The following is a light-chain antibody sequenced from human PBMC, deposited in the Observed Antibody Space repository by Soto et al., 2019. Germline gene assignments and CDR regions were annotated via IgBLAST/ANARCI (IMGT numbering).Light chain of an antibody. CDR2: GAS. J-gene: IGKJ2*01. CDR1: QSVSSN. Sequence: EIVMTQSPATLSVSPGERATLSCRASQSVSSNIAWYQQKPGQAPRLLIYGASTRATGIPARFSGSGSGTEFTLTISSLQSEDFAVYYCQQYNNWPPYTFGQGTQLEIK. CDR3: QQYNNWPPYT. V-gene: IGKV3-15*01.